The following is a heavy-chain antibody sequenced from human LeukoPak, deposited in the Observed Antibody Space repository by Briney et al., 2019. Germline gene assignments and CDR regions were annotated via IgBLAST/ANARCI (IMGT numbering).Heavy chain of an antibody. J-gene: IGHJ6*02. CDR1: GGTFSSYA. D-gene: IGHD3-22*01. CDR3: ARVSRDYYYDSSGYLETAYYYYGMDV. Sequence: ASVKVSCKASGGTFSSYAISWVRQAPGQGLEWMGIINPSGGSTSYTQKFQGRVTMTRDTSTSTVYMELSSLRSEDTAVYYCARVSRDYYYDSSGYLETAYYYYGMDVWGQGTTVTVSS. CDR2: INPSGGST. V-gene: IGHV1-46*01.